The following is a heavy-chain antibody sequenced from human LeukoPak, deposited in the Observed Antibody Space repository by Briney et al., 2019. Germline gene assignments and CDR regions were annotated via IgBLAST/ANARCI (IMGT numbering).Heavy chain of an antibody. V-gene: IGHV1-69*13. J-gene: IGHJ6*02. CDR1: GGTFSSYA. D-gene: IGHD6-13*01. CDR2: IIPIFGTA. CDR3: ARDLSGDSSSWFRGSDPYYYYGMDV. Sequence: SVKVSCKASGGTFSSYAISWVRQAPGQGLEWMGGIIPIFGTANYAQKFQGRVTITADESTNTAYMELSSLRSEDTAVYYCARDLSGDSSSWFRGSDPYYYYGMDVWGQGTTVTVSS.